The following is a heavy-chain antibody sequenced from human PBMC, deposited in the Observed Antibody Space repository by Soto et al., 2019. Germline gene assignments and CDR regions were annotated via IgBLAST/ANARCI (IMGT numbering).Heavy chain of an antibody. Sequence: GASVKVSCKTSGYTFANYAISWVRQAPGQGLEWMGWISVYNGNTNYAQKLQGRVAMTTDTSTSTAYMELRSLRSDDTAVYYCARDMGPNTSPPDYWGQGTLVTVSS. J-gene: IGHJ4*02. V-gene: IGHV1-18*01. CDR3: ARDMGPNTSPPDY. CDR2: ISVYNGNT. D-gene: IGHD2-2*01. CDR1: GYTFANYA.